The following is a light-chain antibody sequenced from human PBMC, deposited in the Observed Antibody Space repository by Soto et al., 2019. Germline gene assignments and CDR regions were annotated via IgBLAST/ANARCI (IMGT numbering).Light chain of an antibody. Sequence: EVVMTQSPATLSVSPGERATLSCRASQTVRDNLGWYQQKPGQPPRLLIYGATTRATGIPAMFSGSGSGTEFTLTISSLQSEDFAVYYCHQYNNWPLTFGGGTKVESK. CDR1: QTVRDN. J-gene: IGKJ4*01. CDR3: HQYNNWPLT. V-gene: IGKV3D-15*01. CDR2: GAT.